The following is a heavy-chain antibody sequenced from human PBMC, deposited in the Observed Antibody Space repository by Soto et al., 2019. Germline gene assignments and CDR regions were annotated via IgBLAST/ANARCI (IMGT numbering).Heavy chain of an antibody. D-gene: IGHD3-3*01. V-gene: IGHV3-48*02. CDR2: ISSSGSSV. CDR3: ARGGITISGSVSNY. Sequence: GGSLRLCCAASGFKFGGFGMNWVRKAPGKGLEWLSYISSSGSSVYYADSVKGRFTISRDNAQDSLFLQMDRLRDEDTVVYYCARGGITISGSVSNYWGEGTLGTVSS. CDR1: GFKFGGFG. J-gene: IGHJ4*02.